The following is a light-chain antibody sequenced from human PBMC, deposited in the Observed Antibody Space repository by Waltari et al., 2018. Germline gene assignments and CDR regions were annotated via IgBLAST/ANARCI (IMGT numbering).Light chain of an antibody. CDR3: QVWDSSRHHVI. CDR2: YDT. J-gene: IGLJ2*01. CDR1: DIGEGS. V-gene: IGLV3-21*04. Sequence: SYMLTQPPSVAVAPGQPALTTCAVDDIGEGSVHWCQQRPGQAPVSVIYYDTDRPSGIPDRFSGSHSGDTATLIISRVEAGDEADYYCQVWDSSRHHVIFGGGTRLTVL.